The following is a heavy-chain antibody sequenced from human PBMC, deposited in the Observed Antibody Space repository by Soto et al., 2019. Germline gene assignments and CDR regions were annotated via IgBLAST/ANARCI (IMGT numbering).Heavy chain of an antibody. J-gene: IGHJ4*02. CDR3: ARGGTPIDY. Sequence: QVQLVQSGAEVKKPGASVKASCKASGYTFTNFGISWVRQAPGQGLEWMGWISAYNGNTNYAQNFQGRVTMTTDTSTSTGDMELRTLRSYDTAVYYWARGGTPIDYWGQGTLVTV. CDR2: ISAYNGNT. D-gene: IGHD3-16*01. V-gene: IGHV1-18*01. CDR1: GYTFTNFG.